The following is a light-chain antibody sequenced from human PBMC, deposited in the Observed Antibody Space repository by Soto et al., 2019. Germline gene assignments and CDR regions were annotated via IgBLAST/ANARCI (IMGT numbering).Light chain of an antibody. Sequence: QSALTQPASVSGSPGQSITISCTGTSSDVGGYNYVSWYQQHPDKAPKLMIYEVSNRPSGVSNRFSGSKSGHTASLTISGLQSEDEADYFCTSYTSYSTLDVFGTGTKVPVL. J-gene: IGLJ1*01. CDR1: SSDVGGYNY. V-gene: IGLV2-14*01. CDR2: EVS. CDR3: TSYTSYSTLDV.